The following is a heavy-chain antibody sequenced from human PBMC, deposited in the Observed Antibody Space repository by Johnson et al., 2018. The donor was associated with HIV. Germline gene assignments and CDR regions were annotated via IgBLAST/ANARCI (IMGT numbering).Heavy chain of an antibody. CDR1: GFTFSSHA. CDR3: TRGVNSEGGSI. Sequence: VQLVESGGGVVQPGGSLRLPCAASGFTFSSHAMHWVRQAPGKGLEWVGRIKRKTDGGTTDYAAPVKGRFTISRDDSNNMLYLEMNSLKTEDTATYYCTRGVNSEGGSIWGQGTMVTVSS. D-gene: IGHD3-16*01. V-gene: IGHV3-15*01. CDR2: IKRKTDGGTT. J-gene: IGHJ3*02.